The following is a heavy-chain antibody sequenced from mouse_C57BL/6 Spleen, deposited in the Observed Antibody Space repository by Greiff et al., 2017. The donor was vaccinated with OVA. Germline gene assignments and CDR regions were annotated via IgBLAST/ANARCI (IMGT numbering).Heavy chain of an antibody. CDR3: ARKDYKGFFAMDY. CDR1: GFSLTSYG. V-gene: IGHV2-2*01. D-gene: IGHD2-12*01. Sequence: VHLVESGPGLVQPSQSLSITCTVSGFSLTSYGVHWVRQSPGKGLEWLGVIWSGGSTDYNAAFISRLSISKDNSKSQVFFKMNSLQADDTAIYYCARKDYKGFFAMDYWGQGTSVTVSS. J-gene: IGHJ4*01. CDR2: IWSGGST.